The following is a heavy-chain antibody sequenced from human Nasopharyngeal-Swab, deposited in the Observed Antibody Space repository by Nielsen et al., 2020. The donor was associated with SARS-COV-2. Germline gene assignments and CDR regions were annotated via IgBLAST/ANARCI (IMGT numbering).Heavy chain of an antibody. V-gene: IGHV1-2*06. D-gene: IGHD1-26*01. CDR2: INPNSGGT. Sequence: WVRQAPGQGLEWMGRINPNSGGTNYAQKFQGRVTMTRDTSISTAYMELSRLRSDDTAVYYCARDPWALRLLRRGLNWFDPWGQGTLVTSPQ. J-gene: IGHJ5*02. CDR3: ARDPWALRLLRRGLNWFDP.